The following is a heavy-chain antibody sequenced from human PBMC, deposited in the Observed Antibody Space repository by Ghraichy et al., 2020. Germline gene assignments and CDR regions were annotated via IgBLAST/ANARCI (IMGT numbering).Heavy chain of an antibody. CDR1: GDTVYNNNAT. CDR3: SMEVIWGVWSDP. J-gene: IGHJ5*02. D-gene: IGHD3-10*01. CDR2: THYRSKWYH. Sequence: SETLSLTCDISGDTVYNNNATWNWIRQSPSRGLEWLGRTHYRSKWYHDYAPSVESRITINADTSNNRFSLQLNSVTLEDTAIYYCSMEVIWGVWSDPWDQGTLVTVSP. V-gene: IGHV6-1*01.